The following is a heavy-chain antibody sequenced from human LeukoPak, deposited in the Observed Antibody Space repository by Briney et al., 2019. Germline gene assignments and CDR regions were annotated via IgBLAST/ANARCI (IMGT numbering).Heavy chain of an antibody. J-gene: IGHJ4*02. V-gene: IGHV1-69*13. Sequence: SVTVSCKASGGTFSSYAISWVRQAPGQGLERMGGIIPIFATANYAQKFQGRVTITADESTSTAYMELSSLRSEDTAVYYCARGPITTRSHFDYWGQGTLVTVSS. CDR2: IIPIFATA. D-gene: IGHD3-22*01. CDR1: GGTFSSYA. CDR3: ARGPITTRSHFDY.